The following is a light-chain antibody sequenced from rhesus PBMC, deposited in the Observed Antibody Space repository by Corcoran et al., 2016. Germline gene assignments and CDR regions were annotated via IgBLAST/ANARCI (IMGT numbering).Light chain of an antibody. CDR2: KAS. Sequence: DIQMTQSPSSLSASVGDTVTFTSRASQSISSWLAWYQRTPGKAPKLLIYKASSLQSGVPSRFSGRGSVTDFTLTSSSMQAEDVATYYCQQYSSSPYSFGQGTKVEIK. J-gene: IGKJ2*01. CDR1: QSISSW. V-gene: IGKV1-22*01. CDR3: QQYSSSPYS.